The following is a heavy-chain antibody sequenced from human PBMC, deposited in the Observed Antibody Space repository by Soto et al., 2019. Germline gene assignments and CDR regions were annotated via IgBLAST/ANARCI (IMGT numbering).Heavy chain of an antibody. V-gene: IGHV4-59*01. Sequence: SETLSLTCTVSGGSISSYYWSWIRQPPGKGLEWIGYIYYSGSTNYNPSLKSRVTISVDTSKNQFSLKLSSVTAADTAVYYCARVDSSGYYYADTSWAFDIWGQGTMGTV. CDR2: IYYSGST. CDR3: ARVDSSGYYYADTSWAFDI. J-gene: IGHJ3*02. D-gene: IGHD3-22*01. CDR1: GGSISSYY.